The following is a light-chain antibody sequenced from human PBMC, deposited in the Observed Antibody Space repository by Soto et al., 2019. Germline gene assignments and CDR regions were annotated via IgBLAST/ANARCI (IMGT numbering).Light chain of an antibody. Sequence: QSALTHPASVSWSPGQSITISCTGTISYVGGYIYVSWYQHHTGKAPKIMIYEVTNRPSGVSDRFYGSKSGKTASLTISGLQAEDEADYYCCSYTSSRTYVFGTGTKVPVL. V-gene: IGLV2-14*01. CDR3: CSYTSSRTYV. CDR1: ISYVGGYIY. J-gene: IGLJ1*01. CDR2: EVT.